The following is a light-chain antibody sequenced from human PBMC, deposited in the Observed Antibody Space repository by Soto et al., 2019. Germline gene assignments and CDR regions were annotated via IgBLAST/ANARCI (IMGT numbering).Light chain of an antibody. CDR2: KTS. CDR3: QQYNNWPQT. J-gene: IGKJ1*01. V-gene: IGKV1-5*03. Sequence: DIQMTQSPSTLSASVGDRVTIACRASQTISSWVAWYQQKPGKAPRLPIYKTSSLESGVPSRFSGSGSGTDFTLTISSLQSEDFAVYYCQQYNNWPQTFGQGTKVDIK. CDR1: QTISSW.